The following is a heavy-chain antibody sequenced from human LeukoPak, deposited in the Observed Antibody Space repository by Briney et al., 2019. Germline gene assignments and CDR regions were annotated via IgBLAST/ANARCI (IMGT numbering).Heavy chain of an antibody. J-gene: IGHJ5*02. D-gene: IGHD3-10*01. CDR1: GGSISSYY. CDR3: ARDQDYYGSGSASWLDP. CDR2: IYYSGST. Sequence: PSETLSLTCTVSGGSISSYYWSWIRQPPGKGLEWIGYIYYSGSTNYNPSLKSRVTISVDTSKNQFSLKLSSVTAADTAVYYCARDQDYYGSGSASWLDPWGQGTLVTVSS. V-gene: IGHV4-59*01.